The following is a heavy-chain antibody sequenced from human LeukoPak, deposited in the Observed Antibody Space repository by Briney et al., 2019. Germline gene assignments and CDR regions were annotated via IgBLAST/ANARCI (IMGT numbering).Heavy chain of an antibody. CDR1: GFSFQYYW. D-gene: IGHD4-23*01. V-gene: IGHV3-7*01. CDR2: IEEDGTQK. J-gene: IGHJ4*02. CDR3: VRGGWELDY. Sequence: PRGSLRLSCAASGFSFQYYWMAWVRQAPGMGLEWVAHIEEDGTQKFYVDSVKGRFTISKDDARNALYLQMNSLRDEDTAIYYCVRGGWELDYWGQGTLVIVSS.